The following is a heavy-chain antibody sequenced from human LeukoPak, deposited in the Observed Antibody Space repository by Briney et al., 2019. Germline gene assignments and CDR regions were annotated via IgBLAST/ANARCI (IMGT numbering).Heavy chain of an antibody. CDR3: ARGGLRYFDWLLYPFDY. D-gene: IGHD3-9*01. V-gene: IGHV1-8*01. CDR1: GYTFTSYD. Sequence: ASVKVSCKASGYTFTSYDINWARQATGQGLEWMGWINPNSGNTGYAQKFQGRVTMTRNTSISTAYMELSSLRSEDTAVYYCARGGLRYFDWLLYPFDYWGQGTLVTVSS. CDR2: INPNSGNT. J-gene: IGHJ4*02.